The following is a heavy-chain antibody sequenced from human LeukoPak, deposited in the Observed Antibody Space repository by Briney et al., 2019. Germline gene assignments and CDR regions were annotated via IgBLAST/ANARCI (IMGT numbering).Heavy chain of an antibody. Sequence: GRSLRLSCAASGFTFLDYAMDWVRQAPRKGLEWVSSISWNSGRIVYADSVKGRFTISRDNAKNSLYLQMNSLRAEDTAVYYCLRFRVSPDYWGQGTLVTVSS. V-gene: IGHV3-9*01. CDR2: ISWNSGRI. J-gene: IGHJ4*02. D-gene: IGHD3-10*01. CDR1: GFTFLDYA. CDR3: LRFRVSPDY.